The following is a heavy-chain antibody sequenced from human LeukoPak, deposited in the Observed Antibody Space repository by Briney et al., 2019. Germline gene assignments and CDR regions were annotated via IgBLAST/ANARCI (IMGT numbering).Heavy chain of an antibody. Sequence: SQTLSLTCSVSGGSLSSADYYWSWIRQSPGKGLEWIGYIYRNGKTYYNPSLKSRVTMSVDTSKNHFSLKLNSVTAADTAVYYCARHVVPAVSTGFDPWGQGTLVTVSS. CDR3: ARHVVPAVSTGFDP. V-gene: IGHV4-30-4*01. D-gene: IGHD2-2*01. CDR2: IYRNGKT. J-gene: IGHJ5*02. CDR1: GGSLSSADYY.